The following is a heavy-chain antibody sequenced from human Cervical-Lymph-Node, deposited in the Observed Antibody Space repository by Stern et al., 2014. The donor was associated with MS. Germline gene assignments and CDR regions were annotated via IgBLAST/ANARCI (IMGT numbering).Heavy chain of an antibody. CDR1: GFTFSSYS. Sequence: EEHLVESGGGLVKPGGSLRLSCAASGFTFSSYSMNWVRQAPGKGLEWVSSISSSSSYIYYADSVKGRFTISRDNAKNSLYLQMNSLRAEDTAVYYCARDPITMVRGVFYWGQGTLVTVSS. J-gene: IGHJ4*02. V-gene: IGHV3-21*01. CDR2: ISSSSSYI. CDR3: ARDPITMVRGVFY. D-gene: IGHD3-10*01.